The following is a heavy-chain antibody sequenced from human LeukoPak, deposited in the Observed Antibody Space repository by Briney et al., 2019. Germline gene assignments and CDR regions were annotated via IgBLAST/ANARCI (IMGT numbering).Heavy chain of an antibody. CDR3: ARGEYGDHLW. J-gene: IGHJ4*02. V-gene: IGHV3-7*01. CDR1: GFTFSRYW. Sequence: GGSLRLSCAASGFTFSRYWMSWVRQAPGKGLEWVANIKQDGSEKYYVDSVKGRFTISRGNAKNSLYLQMNNLRAEDTAVYYCARGEYGDHLWWGQGTLVTVSS. D-gene: IGHD4-17*01. CDR2: IKQDGSEK.